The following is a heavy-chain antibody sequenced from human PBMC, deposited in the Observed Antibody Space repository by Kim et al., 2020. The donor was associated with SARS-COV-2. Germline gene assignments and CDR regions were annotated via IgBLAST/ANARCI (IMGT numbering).Heavy chain of an antibody. V-gene: IGHV1-69*13. CDR3: ARDQFGQSYGDYQFDY. D-gene: IGHD4-17*01. Sequence: SVKVSCKASGGTFSSYAISWVRQAPGQGLEWMGGIIPIFGTANYAQKFQGRVTITADESTSTAYMELSSLRSEDTAVYYCARDQFGQSYGDYQFDYWGQGTLVTVSS. CDR2: IIPIFGTA. CDR1: GGTFSSYA. J-gene: IGHJ4*02.